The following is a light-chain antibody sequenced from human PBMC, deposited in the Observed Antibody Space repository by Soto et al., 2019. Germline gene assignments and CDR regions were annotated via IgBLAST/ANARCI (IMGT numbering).Light chain of an antibody. J-gene: IGKJ3*01. V-gene: IGKV3D-15*01. CDR3: QQYDNWPFT. CDR2: TTS. Sequence: EIVMTQSPATLSVSPGERATLSCRASQSVSSNLAWYQQKPGQAPRLLIYTTSTRATGIPVRFSGSGSGADYTLTISSLQSEVFAVYYCQQYDNWPFTFGPGTKVDIK. CDR1: QSVSSN.